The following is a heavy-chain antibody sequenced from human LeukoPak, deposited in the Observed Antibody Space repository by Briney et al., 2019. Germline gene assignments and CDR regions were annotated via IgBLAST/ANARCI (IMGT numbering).Heavy chain of an antibody. CDR3: ARENIVVVPAAMEGYYYYYYMDV. D-gene: IGHD2-2*01. CDR2: IYYSGST. CDR1: GVSISSYY. V-gene: IGHV4-59*01. Sequence: SETLSLTCTVSGVSISSYYWTWIRQSAGKGLEWIGYIYYSGSTNYNPSLKSRVTISVDTSKNQFSLKLSSVTAADTAVYYCARENIVVVPAAMEGYYYYYYMDVWGKGTTVTISS. J-gene: IGHJ6*03.